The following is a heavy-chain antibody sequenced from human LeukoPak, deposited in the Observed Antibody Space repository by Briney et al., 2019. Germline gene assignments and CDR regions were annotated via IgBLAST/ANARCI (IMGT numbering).Heavy chain of an antibody. V-gene: IGHV1-69*05. Sequence: ASVKVSCKASGGTFSSYAISWVRQAPGQGLDWMGGIIPIFGTANYAQKFQGRVTITTDESTSTAYMELSSLRSEDTAVYYCARSTLRVRGYSGYDQFDPWGQGTLVTVSS. J-gene: IGHJ5*02. CDR1: GGTFSSYA. CDR2: IIPIFGTA. CDR3: ARSTLRVRGYSGYDQFDP. D-gene: IGHD5-12*01.